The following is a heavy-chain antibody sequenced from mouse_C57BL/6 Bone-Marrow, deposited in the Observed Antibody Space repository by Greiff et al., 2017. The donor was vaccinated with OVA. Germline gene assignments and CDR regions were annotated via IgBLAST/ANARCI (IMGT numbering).Heavy chain of an antibody. Sequence: EVKLMESGGGLVQPGGSMKLSCAASGFTFSDAWMDWVRQSPEKGLEWVAEIRNKANNHATYYAESVKGRFTISRDYSKSSVYLQMNSLRAEDTGIYYCTRDWFAYWGQGTLVTVSA. J-gene: IGHJ3*01. CDR2: IRNKANNHAT. CDR3: TRDWFAY. CDR1: GFTFSDAW. V-gene: IGHV6-6*01.